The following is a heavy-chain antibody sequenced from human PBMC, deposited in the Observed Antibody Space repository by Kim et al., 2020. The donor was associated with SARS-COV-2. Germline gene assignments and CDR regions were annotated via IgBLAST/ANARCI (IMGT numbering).Heavy chain of an antibody. D-gene: IGHD4-17*01. CDR3: ARDLYGDYLYYYYGMDV. CDR1: GGSISSSSYY. J-gene: IGHJ6*02. Sequence: SETLSLTCTVSGGSISSSSYYWGWIRQPPGKGLEWIGSIYYSGSTYYNPSLKSRVTISVDTSKNQFSLKLSSVTAADTAVYYCARDLYGDYLYYYYGMDVWGQGTTVTVSS. V-gene: IGHV4-39*07. CDR2: IYYSGST.